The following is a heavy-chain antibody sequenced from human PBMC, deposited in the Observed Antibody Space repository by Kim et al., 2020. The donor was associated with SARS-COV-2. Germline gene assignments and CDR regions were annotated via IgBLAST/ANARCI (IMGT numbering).Heavy chain of an antibody. J-gene: IGHJ4*02. CDR1: GGSFRGYY. Sequence: SETLSLTCAVYGGSFRGYYWSWIRQPPGKGLEWIGEINHSGSTNYNPSLKSRVTISVDTSKNQFSLKLSSVTAADTAVYYCARGMGPRGYYDSSGYPDFDYWGQGTLVTVSS. CDR3: ARGMGPRGYYDSSGYPDFDY. D-gene: IGHD3-22*01. V-gene: IGHV4-34*01. CDR2: INHSGST.